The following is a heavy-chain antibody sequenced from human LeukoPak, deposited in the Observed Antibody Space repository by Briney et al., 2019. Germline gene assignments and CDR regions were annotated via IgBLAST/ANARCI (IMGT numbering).Heavy chain of an antibody. CDR2: MNPNSGNT. J-gene: IGHJ6*02. D-gene: IGHD3-3*01. CDR1: GYTFTSYY. V-gene: IGHV1-8*02. CDR3: ARGLEDFWSGYYFRQYGMDV. Sequence: ASVKVSCKASGYTFTSYYIHWVRQATGQGLEWMGWMNPNSGNTGYAQKFQGRVTMTRNTSISTAYMELSSLRSEDTAVYYCARGLEDFWSGYYFRQYGMDVWGQGTTVTVSS.